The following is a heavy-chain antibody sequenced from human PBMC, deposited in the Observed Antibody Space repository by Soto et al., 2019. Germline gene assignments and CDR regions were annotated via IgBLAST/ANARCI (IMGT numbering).Heavy chain of an antibody. J-gene: IGHJ5*02. CDR2: IIPILGIA. V-gene: IGHV1-69*02. CDR3: ARARLMYNWNDAAPQKT. D-gene: IGHD1-1*01. Sequence: ASVKVSCKASGGTFSSYTISWVRQAPGQGLEWMGRIIPILGIANYAQKFQGRVTITADKSTSTAYMELSSLRSEDTAVYYCARARLMYNWNDAAPQKTWGQGTLVTVSS. CDR1: GGTFSSYT.